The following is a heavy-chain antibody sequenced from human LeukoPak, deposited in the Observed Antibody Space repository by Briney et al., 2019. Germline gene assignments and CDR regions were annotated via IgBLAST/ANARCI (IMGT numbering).Heavy chain of an antibody. J-gene: IGHJ6*03. V-gene: IGHV3-23*01. CDR2: LSGSAGGT. CDR1: GITLSNYG. CDR3: AKNRDANYYNYYMDV. Sequence: GGSLRLSCAVSGITLSNYGMSWVRQAPGKGLEWVAGLSGSAGGTQYADSVKGRFAISRDNSKNTLYLQMNSLRAEDTAVYFCAKNRDANYYNYYMDVWGKGTTVTVSS. D-gene: IGHD2-8*01.